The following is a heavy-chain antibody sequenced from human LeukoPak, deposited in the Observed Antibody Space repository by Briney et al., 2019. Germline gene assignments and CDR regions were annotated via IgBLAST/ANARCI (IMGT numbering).Heavy chain of an antibody. CDR1: GGSISSGGNY. CDR2: IYYSGNT. D-gene: IGHD4-17*01. J-gene: IGHJ4*02. V-gene: IGHV4-31*03. CDR3: AREETFYGVFDY. Sequence: SETLSLTCTVSGGSISSGGNYWSWIRQHPGKGLEWFGYIYYSGNTFYNPSLKSRVTISVDTSKNQFSLKLRSVTAADTAVYYCAREETFYGVFDYWGQGTLVTVSS.